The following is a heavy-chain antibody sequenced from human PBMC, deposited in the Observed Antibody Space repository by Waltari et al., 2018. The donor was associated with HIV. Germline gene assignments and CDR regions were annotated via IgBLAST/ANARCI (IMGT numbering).Heavy chain of an antibody. CDR1: GFTFDASA. Sequence: VQLVESVGGLVQPGRSLSLSREASGFTFDASAMSWVRQRPGKGLEGGSGVSGKGRNIGYVASVKGRFTISRDNVKNSLDLQMNSLRVEDTALYYCINHGDSVSRGVYFESWGQGIQVTVSS. D-gene: IGHD4-17*01. CDR3: INHGDSVSRGVYFES. V-gene: IGHV3-9*01. J-gene: IGHJ4*02. CDR2: VSGKGRNI.